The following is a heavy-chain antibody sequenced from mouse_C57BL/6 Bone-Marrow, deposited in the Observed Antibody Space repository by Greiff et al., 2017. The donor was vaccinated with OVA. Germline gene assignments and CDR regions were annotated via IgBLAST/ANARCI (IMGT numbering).Heavy chain of an antibody. J-gene: IGHJ4*01. CDR2: IWSGGST. CDR1: GFSLTSYG. Sequence: VKLMESGPGLVQPSQSLSITCTVSGFSLTSYGVHWVRQSPGKGLEWLGVIWSGGSTDYNAAFISRLSISKDNSKSQVFFKMNSLQADDTAIYYCARGGGYVYAMDYCGQGTSETLSS. CDR3: ARGGGYVYAMDY. V-gene: IGHV2-2*01. D-gene: IGHD3-1*01.